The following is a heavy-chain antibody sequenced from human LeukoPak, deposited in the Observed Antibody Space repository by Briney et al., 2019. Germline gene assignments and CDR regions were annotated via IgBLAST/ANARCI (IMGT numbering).Heavy chain of an antibody. Sequence: SETLSLTCAVYGGSFSGYYWSWIRQPAGKGLEWIGRIYTSGSTKYNPSLRSRVTISVDTSKNQFSLKLTSVTAADTAVYYCARARIAVTGTGVNLDWFDPWGQGTLVTVSS. D-gene: IGHD6-19*01. CDR2: IYTSGST. CDR1: GGSFSGYY. CDR3: ARARIAVTGTGVNLDWFDP. J-gene: IGHJ5*02. V-gene: IGHV4-59*10.